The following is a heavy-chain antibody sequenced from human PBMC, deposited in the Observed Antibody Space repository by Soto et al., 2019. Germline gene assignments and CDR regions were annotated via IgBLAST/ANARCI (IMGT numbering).Heavy chain of an antibody. J-gene: IGHJ4*02. CDR1: GGSISSGGYY. CDR3: ARDCGGDCPMRYFDY. D-gene: IGHD2-21*02. V-gene: IGHV4-31*03. CDR2: IYYSGST. Sequence: QVQLQEPGPGLVKPSQTLSLTCTVSGGSISSGGYYWSWIRQHPGKGLEWIGYIYYSGSTYYNPSLKSRVTISVDTSKNQFSLKLSSVTAADTAVYYCARDCGGDCPMRYFDYWGQGTLVTVSS.